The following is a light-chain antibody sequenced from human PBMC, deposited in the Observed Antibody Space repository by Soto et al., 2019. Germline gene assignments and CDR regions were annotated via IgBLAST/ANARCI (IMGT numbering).Light chain of an antibody. CDR2: AVS. CDR1: SSDVGYYNY. V-gene: IGLV2-14*01. Sequence: QSALTQPASVSGSPGQSITISCTGTSSDVGYYNYVSWYQQHPGKAPKLMIYAVSNRPSGVSNRFSGSKSGNTASLTISGLQAEDEADYYCNSYTISNTVVFGGGTKVTVL. J-gene: IGLJ2*01. CDR3: NSYTISNTVV.